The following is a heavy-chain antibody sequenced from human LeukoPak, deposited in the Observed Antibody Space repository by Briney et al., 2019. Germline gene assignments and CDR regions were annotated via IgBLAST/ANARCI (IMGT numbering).Heavy chain of an antibody. D-gene: IGHD3-3*01. CDR1: GFTVGSNY. Sequence: PGGSLRLSCAASGFTVGSNYMSWVRQAPGKGLEWVSVIYSGGSTYYADSVKGRFTISRDNSKNTLYLQMNSLRAEDTAVYYCARDDLSSYYDFWSGYPSLAFDIWGQGTMVTVSS. CDR2: IYSGGST. V-gene: IGHV3-66*01. CDR3: ARDDLSSYYDFWSGYPSLAFDI. J-gene: IGHJ3*02.